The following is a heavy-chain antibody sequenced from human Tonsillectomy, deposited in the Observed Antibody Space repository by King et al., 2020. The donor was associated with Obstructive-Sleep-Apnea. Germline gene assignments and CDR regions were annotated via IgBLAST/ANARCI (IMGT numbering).Heavy chain of an antibody. CDR1: GFSLSASGMC. Sequence: VTLKESGPALVKPTQTLTLTCTFSGFSLSASGMCVSWIRQPPGKALEWRARIAWDEEKNYRTSLKTRLTISRDTSKNQVVLKMTNMDPVDTATYFCERTASRNTGYDRYYFDYWGQGTLVTVSS. J-gene: IGHJ4*02. V-gene: IGHV2-70*11. D-gene: IGHD5-12*01. CDR3: ERTASRNTGYDRYYFDY. CDR2: IAWDEEK.